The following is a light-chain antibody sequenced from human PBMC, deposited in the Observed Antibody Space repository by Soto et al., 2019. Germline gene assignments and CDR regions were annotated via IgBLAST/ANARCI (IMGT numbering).Light chain of an antibody. Sequence: IQITQSPSSLSASVEDRVIITCRASQSISNHLNWYQQKPGKAPKLLIFAASSLQSGVPSRFSGSRSGPDFTLTISSLQPEDFATYYCQQSYSSPPTFGQGTRLEIK. CDR3: QQSYSSPPT. CDR2: AAS. J-gene: IGKJ5*01. CDR1: QSISNH. V-gene: IGKV1-39*01.